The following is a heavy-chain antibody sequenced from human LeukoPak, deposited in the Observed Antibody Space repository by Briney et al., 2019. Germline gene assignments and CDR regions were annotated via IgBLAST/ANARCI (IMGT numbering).Heavy chain of an antibody. J-gene: IGHJ4*02. V-gene: IGHV4-39*01. Sequence: NASETLSLTCTVSGGSISSSSYYWGWIRQPPGKGLEWIGSIYYSGSTYYNPSLKSRVTISVDTSKNQFSLKLSSVTAADTAVYYCARHPDRYYFDYWGQGTLVTVSS. CDR2: IYYSGST. CDR3: ARHPDRYYFDY. CDR1: GGSISSSSYY.